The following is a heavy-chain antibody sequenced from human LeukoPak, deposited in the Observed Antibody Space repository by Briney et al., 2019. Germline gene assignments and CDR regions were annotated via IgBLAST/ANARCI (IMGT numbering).Heavy chain of an antibody. CDR2: ISSSGSTI. CDR1: GFTFSDYY. Sequence: PGGSLRLSCAASGFTFSDYYMSWIRQAPGKGLEWVSYISSSGSTIYYADSVKGRFTISRDNAENSLCLQMKSLRAEDTAVYYCARDSGYYYYGMDVWGQGTTVTVSS. J-gene: IGHJ6*02. CDR3: ARDSGYYYYGMDV. V-gene: IGHV3-11*01.